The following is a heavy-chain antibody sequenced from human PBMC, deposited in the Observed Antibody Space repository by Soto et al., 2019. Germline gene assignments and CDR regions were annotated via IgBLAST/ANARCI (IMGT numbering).Heavy chain of an antibody. Sequence: EVQLVESGGGLVKPGGSLRLSCAASGFTFSSYSMNWVRQAPGKGLEWVSSISSSSSYIYYADSVKGRFTISRDNAKNSLYLQMNSLRAEDTAVYYWARDPHLDTRALPLRFLEWLPRYYFDYWGQGTLVTVSS. CDR3: ARDPHLDTRALPLRFLEWLPRYYFDY. D-gene: IGHD3-3*01. CDR1: GFTFSSYS. V-gene: IGHV3-21*01. CDR2: ISSSSSYI. J-gene: IGHJ4*02.